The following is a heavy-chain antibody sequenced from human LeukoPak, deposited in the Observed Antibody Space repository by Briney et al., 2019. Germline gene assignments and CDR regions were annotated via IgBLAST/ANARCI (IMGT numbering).Heavy chain of an antibody. V-gene: IGHV3-74*01. J-gene: IGHJ4*02. D-gene: IGHD3-10*01. CDR2: LNNDGSST. Sequence: GGSLRLSCAASGFTFSSYWMQWVRQAPGKGLVWVSRLNNDGSSTTYADSVKGRFTISRDNAKNTVYLQKNSLGAEDTAGYYCARKYGSGSYYKSAFDYWGQGTLVTVSS. CDR3: ARKYGSGSYYKSAFDY. CDR1: GFTFSSYW.